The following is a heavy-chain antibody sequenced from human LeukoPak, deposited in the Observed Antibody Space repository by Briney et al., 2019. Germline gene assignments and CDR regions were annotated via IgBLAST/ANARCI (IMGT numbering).Heavy chain of an antibody. CDR3: ARRIAVAGDRVGAFEI. D-gene: IGHD6-19*01. J-gene: IGHJ3*02. V-gene: IGHV3-33*01. CDR1: GFTFSSYG. CDR2: LWYDGSNK. Sequence: PGGSLRLSCAASGFTFSSYGMHWVRQAPGRGLEWVGVLWYDGSNKYYADSVKARFNISRDNSKNTLYLQMNSLRAEDTAVYYCARRIAVAGDRVGAFEIWGQGTMVTVSS.